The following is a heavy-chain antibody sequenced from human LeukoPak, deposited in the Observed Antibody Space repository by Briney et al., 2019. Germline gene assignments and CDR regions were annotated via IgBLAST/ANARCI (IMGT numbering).Heavy chain of an antibody. CDR3: ARDPSPYSSSWSKYDY. V-gene: IGHV3-30*04. CDR2: ISYDGSNK. J-gene: IGHJ4*02. CDR1: GFTFSSYA. Sequence: GGSLRLSCAASGFTFSSYAMHWVRQAPGKGLEWVAVISYDGSNKYYADSVKGRFTISRDNSKNTLYLQMNSLRAEDTAVYYCARDPSPYSSSWSKYDYWGQGTLVTVPS. D-gene: IGHD6-13*01.